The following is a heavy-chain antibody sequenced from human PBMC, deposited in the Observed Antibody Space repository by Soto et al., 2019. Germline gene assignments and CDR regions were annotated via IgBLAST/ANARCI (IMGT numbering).Heavy chain of an antibody. CDR3: AKVMLGNGRYFDL. Sequence: EVQLVESGGDLVQPGRSLRLSCAASGFTFDDYAIHWVRQAPGKGLEWVSGISWNSGNIGYADSVKGRFTISRDNAKNSLYLQMHSLRAEDTALYYCAKVMLGNGRYFDLWGRCTLVTVSS. CDR2: ISWNSGNI. CDR1: GFTFDDYA. V-gene: IGHV3-9*01. J-gene: IGHJ2*01. D-gene: IGHD3-10*02.